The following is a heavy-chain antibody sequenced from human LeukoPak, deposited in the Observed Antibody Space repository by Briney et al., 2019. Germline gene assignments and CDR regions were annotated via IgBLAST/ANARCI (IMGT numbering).Heavy chain of an antibody. CDR3: AKMKGIVVVPPYDY. D-gene: IGHD3-22*01. CDR2: ISGSGAKT. J-gene: IGHJ4*02. CDR1: GFTFRSYA. Sequence: PGGSLRLSCEASGFTFRSYAMTWVRQAPGKGLEWVSAISGSGAKTYYADSVKGRFTISRDNSKNTLYLQMNSLRAEDTAVYYCAKMKGIVVVPPYDYWGQGTLVTVSS. V-gene: IGHV3-23*01.